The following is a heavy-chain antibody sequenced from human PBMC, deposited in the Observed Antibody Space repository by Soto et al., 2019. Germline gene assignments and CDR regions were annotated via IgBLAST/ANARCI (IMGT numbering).Heavy chain of an antibody. V-gene: IGHV3-48*03. Sequence: GSLRLSCAASGFTFSSYEMNWVRQAPGKGLEWVSYISSSGSTIYYADSVKGRFTISRDNAKNSLYLQMNSLRAEDTAVYYCARSQDPLSLDYWGQGTLVTVSS. CDR2: ISSSGSTI. CDR3: ARSQDPLSLDY. J-gene: IGHJ4*02. CDR1: GFTFSSYE.